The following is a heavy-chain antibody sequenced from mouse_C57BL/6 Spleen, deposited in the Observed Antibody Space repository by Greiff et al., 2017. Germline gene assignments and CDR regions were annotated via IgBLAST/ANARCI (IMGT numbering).Heavy chain of an antibody. V-gene: IGHV14-4*01. CDR3: TTWRDGNYEFAY. Sequence: VQLQQSGAELVRPGASVKLSCTASGFNIKDDYMHWVKQRPEQGLEWIGWIDPENGDTEYASKFQGKATITADTSSNTAYLQLSSLTSEDTAVYYCTTWRDGNYEFAYWGQGTLVTVSA. CDR1: GFNIKDDY. J-gene: IGHJ3*01. CDR2: IDPENGDT. D-gene: IGHD2-1*01.